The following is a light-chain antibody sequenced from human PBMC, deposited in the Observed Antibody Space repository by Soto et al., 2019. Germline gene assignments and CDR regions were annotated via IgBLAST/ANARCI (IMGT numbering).Light chain of an antibody. Sequence: EIVLTQSPGTLSLSPGERATLSCRASQSVSSSYLAWYQQKPGQAPRLLIYGASSRATGIPDRFSGSGSGTAFTLTISSLEPDDFEVYYCQQYGSSQQTLGQGTKVDIK. V-gene: IGKV3-20*01. J-gene: IGKJ1*01. CDR1: QSVSSSY. CDR2: GAS. CDR3: QQYGSSQQT.